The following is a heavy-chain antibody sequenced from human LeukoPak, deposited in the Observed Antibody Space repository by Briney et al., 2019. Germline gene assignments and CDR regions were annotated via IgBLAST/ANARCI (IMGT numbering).Heavy chain of an antibody. V-gene: IGHV3-7*03. D-gene: IGHD3-10*01. CDR2: IKQDGSEK. J-gene: IGHJ5*02. CDR3: AKGPGEASNSARFDP. CDR1: GFTFSSYW. Sequence: GGSLRLSCAASGFTFSSYWMSWVRQAPGKGLEWVANIKQDGSEKYYVDSVKGRFTISRDNAKNSLYLQMNSLRAEDTAVYYCAKGPGEASNSARFDPWGQGTLVTVSS.